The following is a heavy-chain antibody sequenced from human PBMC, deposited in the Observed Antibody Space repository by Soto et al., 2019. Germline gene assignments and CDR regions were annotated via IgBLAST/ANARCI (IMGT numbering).Heavy chain of an antibody. CDR1: GFTFSSYA. CDR2: ISHDGNTT. CDR3: ARDPSPYTSGWYGIDF. J-gene: IGHJ4*01. V-gene: IGHV3-30-3*01. Sequence: GGSLRLSCAASGFTFSSYAMHWVRQAPGKGLEWVAFISHDGNTTFYADSVKGRFSISRDNSKNTLYLQMNGLRTEDTAMFYCARDPSPYTSGWYGIDFWGHGTLVTVSS. D-gene: IGHD6-19*01.